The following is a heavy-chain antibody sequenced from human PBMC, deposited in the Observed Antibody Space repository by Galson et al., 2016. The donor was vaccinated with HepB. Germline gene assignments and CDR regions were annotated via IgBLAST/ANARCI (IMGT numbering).Heavy chain of an antibody. CDR1: GFPFSTYG. Sequence: SLRLSCAASGFPFSTYGMSWVRQAPGKGLEWVAVIWYDGSNKYCADSVKGRFTISRDNSKNTLYLQMNSLRAEDTAVYYCARAYYYGMDVWGQGTTVTVSS. V-gene: IGHV3-33*08. CDR3: ARAYYYGMDV. CDR2: IWYDGSNK. J-gene: IGHJ6*02.